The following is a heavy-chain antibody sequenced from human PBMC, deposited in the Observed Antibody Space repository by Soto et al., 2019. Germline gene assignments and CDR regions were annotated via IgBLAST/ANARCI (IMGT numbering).Heavy chain of an antibody. J-gene: IGHJ4*02. CDR3: GRAVAGKIDY. Sequence: QVQLQQSGPGLVKPSQTLSLTCAISGDSVSSNSVAWTWIRQSPSRGLEWLGRTYYTSKWYNDYALSQKSRIAINPDTSRNQFSLQLNSMTPEDTAVYYCGRAVAGKIDYWGQGTLVTVSS. V-gene: IGHV6-1*01. CDR1: GDSVSSNSVA. CDR2: TYYTSKWYN. D-gene: IGHD6-19*01.